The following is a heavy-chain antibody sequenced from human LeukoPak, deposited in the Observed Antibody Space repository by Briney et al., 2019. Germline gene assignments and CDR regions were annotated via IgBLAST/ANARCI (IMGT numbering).Heavy chain of an antibody. J-gene: IGHJ6*03. V-gene: IGHV5-51*01. D-gene: IGHD6-6*01. CDR3: ARQLGSSSIYYYYYMDV. Sequence: GESLKISCKGSGYTFASYWIGWVRQMPGKGLEWIGIIYPGDSDTRYSPSFQGQVTISADKSISTAYLQWSSLKASDTAIYYCARQLGSSSIYYYYYMDVWGTGTTVTVFS. CDR2: IYPGDSDT. CDR1: GYTFASYW.